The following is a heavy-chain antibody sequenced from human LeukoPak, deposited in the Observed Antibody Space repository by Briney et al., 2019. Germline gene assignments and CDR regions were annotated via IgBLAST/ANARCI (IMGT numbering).Heavy chain of an antibody. CDR1: GFTFSSYS. V-gene: IGHV3-21*01. CDR2: ISSSSSYI. J-gene: IGHJ4*02. D-gene: IGHD6-13*01. CDR3: AKGPSIAAAGHY. Sequence: GGSLRLSCAASGFTFSSYSMNWVRQAPGKGLEWVSSISSSSSYIYYADSVKGRFTISRDNAKNSLYLQMNSLRAEDTAVCYCAKGPSIAAAGHYWGQGTLVTVSS.